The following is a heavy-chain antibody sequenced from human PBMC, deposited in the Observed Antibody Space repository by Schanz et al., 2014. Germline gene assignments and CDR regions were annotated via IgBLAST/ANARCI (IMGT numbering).Heavy chain of an antibody. V-gene: IGHV1-69*02. D-gene: IGHD3-10*01. CDR3: ARGRGFYDY. Sequence: QLQLVPSGAEVKKPGSSVKVSCKLSGGTFSSYTISWMRQAPGQGLEWMGKIIPVLNIATYAQRFQGRVSITADTSTNTAYMELSSLTSEDTAVHYCARGRGFYDYWGQGTLVTVSS. CDR2: IIPVLNIA. CDR1: GGTFSSYT. J-gene: IGHJ4*02.